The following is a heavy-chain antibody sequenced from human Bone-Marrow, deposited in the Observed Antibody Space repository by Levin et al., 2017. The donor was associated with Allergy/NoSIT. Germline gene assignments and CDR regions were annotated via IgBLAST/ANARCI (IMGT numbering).Heavy chain of an antibody. CDR3: AKVMVYYRWSTREVGFDP. V-gene: IGHV3-23*01. J-gene: IGHJ5*02. CDR2: ISGSGGST. Sequence: PGESLKISCAASGFTFSSYAMSWVRQAPGKGLEWVSAISGSGGSTYYADSVKGRFTISRDNSKNTLYLQMNSLRAEDTAVYYCAKVMVYYRWSTREVGFDPWGQGTLVTVSS. CDR1: GFTFSSYA. D-gene: IGHD3-10*01.